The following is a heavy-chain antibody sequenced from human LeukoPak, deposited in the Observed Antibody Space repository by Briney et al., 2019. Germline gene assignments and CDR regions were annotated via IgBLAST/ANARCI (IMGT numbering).Heavy chain of an antibody. J-gene: IGHJ5*02. CDR1: GGTFSSYA. D-gene: IGHD3-10*01. V-gene: IGHV1-69*05. CDR3: ARMKEQLLRDYYGSSSNWFDP. Sequence: GASVKVSCKASGGTFSSYAISWVRQAPGQGLEWMGGIIPIFGTANYAQKFQGRVTITTDASTSTAYMGLSSLSSEDTAVYYCARMKEQLLRDYYGSSSNWFDPWGQGTLVTVSS. CDR2: IIPIFGTA.